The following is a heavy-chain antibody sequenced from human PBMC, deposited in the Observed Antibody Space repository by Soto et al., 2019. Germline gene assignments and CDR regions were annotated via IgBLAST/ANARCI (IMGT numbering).Heavy chain of an antibody. CDR1: SGSFSGYY. CDR2: ISQSGNT. D-gene: IGHD6-6*01. J-gene: IGHJ4*02. CDR3: ARAPKVSGSSQTRPDF. Sequence: TSETLSLTCSICSGSFSGYYWSWIRQPPGKGLEWIGEISQSGNTNYSPSLKSRVSISIDTSKKQFSLNLASVSAADTAVYYCARAPKVSGSSQTRPDFWGQGTLVTVSS. V-gene: IGHV4-34*01.